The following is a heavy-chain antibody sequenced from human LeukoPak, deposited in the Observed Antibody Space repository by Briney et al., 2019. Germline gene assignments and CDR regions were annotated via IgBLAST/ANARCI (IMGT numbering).Heavy chain of an antibody. CDR2: IWYDGSNK. D-gene: IGHD3-22*01. CDR1: GFTFSSYG. J-gene: IGHJ4*02. CDR3: ARENMGYYYDSSGSHGEFDY. Sequence: GGSLRLSCAASGFTFSSYGMHWVRQAPGKGLEWVAVIWYDGSNKYYADSVKGRFTISRDNSKNTLYLQMNSLRDEDTAVYYCARENMGYYYDSSGSHGEFDYWGQGTLVTVSS. V-gene: IGHV3-33*01.